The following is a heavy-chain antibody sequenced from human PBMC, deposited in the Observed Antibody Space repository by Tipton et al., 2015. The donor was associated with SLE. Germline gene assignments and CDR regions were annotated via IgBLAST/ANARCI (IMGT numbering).Heavy chain of an antibody. CDR3: ARDNVPAAARHGWFDP. CDR2: IYYSGST. D-gene: IGHD6-6*01. Sequence: TLSLTCTVSGGSISSSSYYWSWTRQPPGKGLEWIGYIYYSGSTNYNPSLKSRVTISVDTSKNQFSLKLSSVTAADTAVYYCARDNVPAAARHGWFDPWGQGTLVTVSS. J-gene: IGHJ5*02. CDR1: GGSISSSSYY. V-gene: IGHV4-61*01.